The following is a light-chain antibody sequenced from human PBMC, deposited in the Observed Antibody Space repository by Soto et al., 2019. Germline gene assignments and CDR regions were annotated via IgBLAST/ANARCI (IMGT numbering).Light chain of an antibody. J-gene: IGKJ4*01. V-gene: IGKV1-39*01. Sequence: DIQLTQSPSSLSESVEDRVTITCRASQSVRTYLNCYQNKPWTAPKVLIYAASSLQSGVPSRFTGSTSGTYFTLTISSLQPEDFATYYWQQSYSFPVTFGGGTKVDIK. CDR3: QQSYSFPVT. CDR2: AAS. CDR1: QSVRTY.